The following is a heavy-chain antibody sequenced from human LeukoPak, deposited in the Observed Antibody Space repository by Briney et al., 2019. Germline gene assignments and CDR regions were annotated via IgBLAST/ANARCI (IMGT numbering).Heavy chain of an antibody. V-gene: IGHV7-4-1*02. Sequence: ASVKVSCKASGYTFTSYAMNWVRQAPGQGLEWMGWINTNTGNPTYAQGFTGRFVFSLDTSVSTAYLQISSLKAEDTAVYYCARGGRGIAVAGTTLDYWGQGTLVTVSS. CDR3: ARGGRGIAVAGTTLDY. CDR2: INTNTGNP. CDR1: GYTFTSYA. J-gene: IGHJ4*02. D-gene: IGHD6-19*01.